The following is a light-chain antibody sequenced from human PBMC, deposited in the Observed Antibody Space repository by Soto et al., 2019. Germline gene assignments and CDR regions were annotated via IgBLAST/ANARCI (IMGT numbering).Light chain of an antibody. Sequence: QYALTQPPSASGSPGQSVTISCTGTSNRVGGYNYVSWYQQHPGKAPKLMIYEVSKRPSGVPDRFSGSKSGNTASLTVSGLQAEDEADYYCSSYAGSNNLVFGGGTKLTVL. CDR1: SNRVGGYNY. CDR2: EVS. CDR3: SSYAGSNNLV. V-gene: IGLV2-8*01. J-gene: IGLJ3*02.